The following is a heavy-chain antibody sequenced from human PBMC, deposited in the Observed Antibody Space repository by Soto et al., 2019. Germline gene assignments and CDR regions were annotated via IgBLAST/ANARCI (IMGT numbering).Heavy chain of an antibody. D-gene: IGHD3-9*01. V-gene: IGHV3-23*01. CDR2: IRGSGGST. J-gene: IGHJ6*02. CDR3: AKDQGGDFVRLAEYYFYGMYV. Sequence: EVQLLESGGGLGQPGGSLRLSCAASGFTFSSYAMSWVRQAPGKGLEWVSAIRGSGGSTYYADSVKGRFTISRDNSKNTLYLQMNSQLAEDTAVYYWAKDQGGDFVRLAEYYFYGMYVWGQGTTVTVSS. CDR1: GFTFSSYA.